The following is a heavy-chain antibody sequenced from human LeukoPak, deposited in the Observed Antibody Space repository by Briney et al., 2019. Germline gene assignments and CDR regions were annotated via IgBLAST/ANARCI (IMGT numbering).Heavy chain of an antibody. CDR1: GYTFTGYY. D-gene: IGHD4-17*01. Sequence: GASVKVSCKASGYTFTGYYMHWVRQAPGQGLEWMGWINPNSGGTNYAQKFQGRVTMTRDTSISTAYMELSRLRSDDTAVYYCARPRTYYGDYGVIDAFDIWGQGTMVTVSS. J-gene: IGHJ3*02. CDR2: INPNSGGT. V-gene: IGHV1-2*02. CDR3: ARPRTYYGDYGVIDAFDI.